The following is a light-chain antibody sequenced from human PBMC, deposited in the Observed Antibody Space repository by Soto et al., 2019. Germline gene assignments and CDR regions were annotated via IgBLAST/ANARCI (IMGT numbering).Light chain of an antibody. Sequence: QSVLTQPPSLSGAPGQTVTISCTGSSSNIGAGYTVHWYQQLPGTAPKLLIYDNKNRPSGVPDRFSGSESATSASLAITGLQAEDEADYYCQSYDSSLSGVVFGGGTKVTVL. CDR3: QSYDSSLSGVV. J-gene: IGLJ3*02. V-gene: IGLV1-40*01. CDR2: DNK. CDR1: SSNIGAGYT.